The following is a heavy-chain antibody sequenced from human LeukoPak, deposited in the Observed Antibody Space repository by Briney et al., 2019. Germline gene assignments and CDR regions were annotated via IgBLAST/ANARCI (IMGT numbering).Heavy chain of an antibody. Sequence: PGGSLRLSCAASGFTFSSYGMHWVRQAPGKGLEWVAVISYDGSNKYYADSVKGRFTISRDNAKNLLFLQMNGLRAEDTAVYYCARGRSITLLRGVAMSDGFDIWGQGAMVAVSS. CDR3: ARGRSITLLRGVAMSDGFDI. D-gene: IGHD3-10*01. CDR2: ISYDGSNK. J-gene: IGHJ3*02. CDR1: GFTFSSYG. V-gene: IGHV3-30*03.